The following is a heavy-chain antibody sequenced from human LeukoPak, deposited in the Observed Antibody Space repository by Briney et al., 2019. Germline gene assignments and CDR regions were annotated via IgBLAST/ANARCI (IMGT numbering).Heavy chain of an antibody. Sequence: GGSLRLSCAASGFTFTTYGMHWVRQAPGKGLEWVASITKYDGRLYYADSVRGRFTISRDTSQNELYLQMNSLRVDDSAIYYCAKDHSADGWPTFEYWGRGTLVTVSS. CDR1: GFTFTTYG. V-gene: IGHV3-30*02. CDR2: ITKYDGRL. J-gene: IGHJ4*02. D-gene: IGHD5-24*01. CDR3: AKDHSADGWPTFEY.